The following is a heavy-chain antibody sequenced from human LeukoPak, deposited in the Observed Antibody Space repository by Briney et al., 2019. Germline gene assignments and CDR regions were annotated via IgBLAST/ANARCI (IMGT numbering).Heavy chain of an antibody. D-gene: IGHD6-6*01. CDR3: ARDLESSSSLVY. CDR1: GYTFTGYF. CDR2: IHPNSGGT. Sequence: ASVKVSCKASGYTFTGYFMHWVRQAPGQGLEWMGWIHPNSGGTNYAQKFQGRVTMTRDTSISTAYMELSSLRSDDTAVYYCARDLESSSSLVYWGQGTLVTVSS. V-gene: IGHV1-2*02. J-gene: IGHJ4*02.